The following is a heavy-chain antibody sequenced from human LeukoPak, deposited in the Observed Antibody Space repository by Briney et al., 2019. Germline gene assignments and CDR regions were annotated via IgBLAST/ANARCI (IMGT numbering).Heavy chain of an antibody. V-gene: IGHV1-46*01. D-gene: IGHD6-19*01. CDR2: IKPSGGDT. J-gene: IGHJ4*02. Sequence: ASVKVSCKASGYTFISFYLHWVRQAPGQGLEWMGIIKPSGGDTSFAQKFQARVTLTRDTSTSTVYMELSSLTFEDTAVYYCARDWSESGIAVADYFDDWGQGTLVTVSS. CDR3: ARDWSESGIAVADYFDD. CDR1: GYTFISFY.